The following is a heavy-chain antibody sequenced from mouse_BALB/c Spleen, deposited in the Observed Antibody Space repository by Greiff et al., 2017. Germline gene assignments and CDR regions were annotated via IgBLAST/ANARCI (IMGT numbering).Heavy chain of an antibody. D-gene: IGHD4-1*01. CDR2: IYPSDSYT. Sequence: QVQLKQPGAELVRPGASVKLSCKASGYTFTSYWINWVKQRPGQGLEWIGNIYPSDSYTNYNQKFKDKATLTVDKSSSTAYMQLSSPTSEDSAVYYCTRPWEGDYWGQGTTLTVSS. CDR1: GYTFTSYW. CDR3: TRPWEGDY. J-gene: IGHJ2*01. V-gene: IGHV1-69*02.